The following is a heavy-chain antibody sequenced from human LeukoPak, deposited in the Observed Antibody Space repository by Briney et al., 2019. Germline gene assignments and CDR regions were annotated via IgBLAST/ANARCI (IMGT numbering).Heavy chain of an antibody. Sequence: ASVKVSCKASGGTFSSYAISWVRQAPGQGLEWMGGIIPIFGTANYAQKFQGRVTITADESTSTAYMELSSLRSEDTAVYYCARDGCSSTSCYHGWFDPWGQGTLVTVSS. V-gene: IGHV1-69*13. CDR2: IIPIFGTA. CDR1: GGTFSSYA. D-gene: IGHD2-2*01. CDR3: ARDGCSSTSCYHGWFDP. J-gene: IGHJ5*02.